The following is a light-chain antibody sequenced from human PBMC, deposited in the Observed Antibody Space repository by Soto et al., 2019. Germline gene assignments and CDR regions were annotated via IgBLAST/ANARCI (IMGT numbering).Light chain of an antibody. V-gene: IGKV3-20*01. Sequence: EIVLTQSPGTLSLSPGERATLSCRASESVSSRYLAWYQQKPGQAPRLLIYGESSRATGIPDRFSGSGSGTDFTLTISRLEPEDFAVYFCQQYGSSRTFGQGTKVDIK. J-gene: IGKJ1*01. CDR1: ESVSSRY. CDR2: GES. CDR3: QQYGSSRT.